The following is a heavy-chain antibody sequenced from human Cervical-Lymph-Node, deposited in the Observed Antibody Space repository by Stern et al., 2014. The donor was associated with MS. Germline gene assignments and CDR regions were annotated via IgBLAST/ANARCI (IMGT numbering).Heavy chain of an antibody. D-gene: IGHD1-26*01. CDR2: FDPEDGEM. CDR3: AALGFGYYALEV. V-gene: IGHV1-24*01. J-gene: IGHJ6*02. CDR1: GYSLTAFS. Sequence: VQLVQSGAEVKKPGASVKVSCKVSGYSLTAFSIHWVRQAPGKGLEWMGGFDPEDGEMIYAQKFQGRVSLTEDSSADTAYMELSSLRSDDTAAYYCAALGFGYYALEVWGQGTPVTVSS.